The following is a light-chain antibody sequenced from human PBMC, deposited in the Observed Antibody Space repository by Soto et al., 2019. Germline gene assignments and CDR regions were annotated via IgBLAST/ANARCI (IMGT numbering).Light chain of an antibody. Sequence: EIVLTQSPGTMSLSPGERATLSCRASQSVSSSNLAWYQQKPGQAPRLLIYGASSRATGIPDRFSGSVSGADFPLSTSRLEPEDFAVYYFQQYSDSPITFGQGTRLEIK. CDR1: QSVSSSN. V-gene: IGKV3-20*01. J-gene: IGKJ5*01. CDR3: QQYSDSPIT. CDR2: GAS.